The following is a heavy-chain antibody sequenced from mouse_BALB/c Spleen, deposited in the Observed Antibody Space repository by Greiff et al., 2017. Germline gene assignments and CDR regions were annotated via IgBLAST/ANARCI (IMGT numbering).Heavy chain of an antibody. Sequence: QVQLQQPGAELVKPGASVKMSCKASGYTFTSYWMHWVKQRPGQGLEWIGVIDPSDSYTSYNQKFKGKATLTVDTSSSTAYMQLSSLTSEDSAVYYCTAGVNDEALAYWGQGTLVTVSA. CDR1: GYTFTSYW. J-gene: IGHJ3*01. CDR3: TAGVNDEALAY. D-gene: IGHD2-12*01. CDR2: IDPSDSYT. V-gene: IGHV1S127*01.